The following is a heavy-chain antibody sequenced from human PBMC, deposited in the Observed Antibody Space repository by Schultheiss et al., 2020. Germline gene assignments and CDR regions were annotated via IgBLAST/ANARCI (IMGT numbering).Heavy chain of an antibody. D-gene: IGHD2-15*01. CDR1: GFTFSSYA. CDR3: AKSPPLDCSGGSCYSYYYYYGMDV. CDR2: ISGSGGST. Sequence: GGSLRLSCAASGFTFSSYAMSWVRQAPGKGLEWVSAISGSGGSTYYADSVKGRFTISRDNSKNTLYLQMNSLRAEDTAVYYCAKSPPLDCSGGSCYSYYYYYGMDVWGQGTTVTVSS. V-gene: IGHV3-23*01. J-gene: IGHJ6*02.